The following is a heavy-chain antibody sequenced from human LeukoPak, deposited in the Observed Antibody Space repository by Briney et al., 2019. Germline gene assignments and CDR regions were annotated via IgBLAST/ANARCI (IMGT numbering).Heavy chain of an antibody. J-gene: IGHJ4*02. CDR2: ISANDGNT. D-gene: IGHD3-3*01. V-gene: IGHV1-18*01. CDR3: ARVVLRGYDFWSGFIPFDY. CDR1: GYTFTSYG. Sequence: ASVKVSCKASGYTFTSYGISWVRQAPGQGLEWMGWISANDGNTNYAQKLQGRVTMTTDTSTSTAYMELRSLRSDDRAVYYCARVVLRGYDFWSGFIPFDYWGQGTLVTVSS.